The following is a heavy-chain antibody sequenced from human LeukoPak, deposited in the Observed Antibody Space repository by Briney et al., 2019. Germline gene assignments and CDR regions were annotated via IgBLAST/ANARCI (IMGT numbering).Heavy chain of an antibody. J-gene: IGHJ5*02. D-gene: IGHD2-2*02. CDR1: GFTFSSYS. V-gene: IGHV3-21*01. Sequence: GGSLRLSCAASGFTFSSYSMNWVRQAPGKGLEWVSFLSSSSSYIYYADSVKGRFTISRDNAKNSLYLQMNSLRAEDTAVYYCARDSTYHVLYHNWFDPWGQGTLVTVSS. CDR3: ARDSTYHVLYHNWFDP. CDR2: LSSSSSYI.